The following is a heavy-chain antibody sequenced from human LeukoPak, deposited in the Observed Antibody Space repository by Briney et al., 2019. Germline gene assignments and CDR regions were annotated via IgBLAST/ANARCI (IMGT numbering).Heavy chain of an antibody. J-gene: IGHJ5*02. CDR2: INPSGGST. Sequence: ASVKVSCKASGYTFTSYYMHWVRQAPGQGLEWMGIINPSGGSTSYAQKFQGRVTMTRDTSISTAYMELSRLRSDDTAVYYCARLGDKLLWFGELLTHNWFDPWGQGTLVTVSS. D-gene: IGHD3-10*01. CDR3: ARLGDKLLWFGELLTHNWFDP. CDR1: GYTFTSYY. V-gene: IGHV1-46*01.